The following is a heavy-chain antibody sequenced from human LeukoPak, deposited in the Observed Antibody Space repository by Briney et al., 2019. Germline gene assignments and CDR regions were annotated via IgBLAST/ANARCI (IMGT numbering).Heavy chain of an antibody. J-gene: IGHJ4*02. D-gene: IGHD5-12*01. CDR3: AREEGETTIAYYFDY. CDR2: IYSGGST. Sequence: GGSLRLSCAASGFTVSSNYMSWVRQAPGKGLEWVSVIYSGGSTYYADSVKGRFTISRDNAKNSLYLQMNSLRAEDTAVYYCAREEGETTIAYYFDYWGQGTLVTVSS. CDR1: GFTVSSNY. V-gene: IGHV3-53*01.